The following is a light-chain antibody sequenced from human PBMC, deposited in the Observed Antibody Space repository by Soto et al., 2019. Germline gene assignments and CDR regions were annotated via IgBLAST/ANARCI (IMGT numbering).Light chain of an antibody. CDR2: GAS. CDR1: QSVSSN. Sequence: EIVMTQSPVTLSVSPGERATLSCRASQSVSSNLAWYQQKPGQAPRLLIYGASTRDTGIPARFSGSGSGTELTRTISSLQYEDFAVYYYQQYNNGWTFGQGTKVEIK. V-gene: IGKV3-15*01. CDR3: QQYNNGWT. J-gene: IGKJ1*01.